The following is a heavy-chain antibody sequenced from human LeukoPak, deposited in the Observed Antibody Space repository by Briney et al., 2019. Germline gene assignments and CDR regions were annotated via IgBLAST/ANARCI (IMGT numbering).Heavy chain of an antibody. Sequence: GSLTLTCTASGFTFSDYYMSWIRQAPGKGLEWVAYINSSGSTIYYPAPVKGRFTISRDNAKNSLYLQMNSLRAEDTAVYYCARDTWIQLWLPDYWGQGSQVTVSS. CDR1: GFTFSDYY. D-gene: IGHD5-18*01. CDR2: INSSGSTI. V-gene: IGHV3-11*01. CDR3: ARDTWIQLWLPDY. J-gene: IGHJ4*02.